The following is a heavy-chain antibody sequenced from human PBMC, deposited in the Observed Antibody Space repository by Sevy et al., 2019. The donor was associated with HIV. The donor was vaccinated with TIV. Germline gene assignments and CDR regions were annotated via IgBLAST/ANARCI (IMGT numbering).Heavy chain of an antibody. V-gene: IGHV3-23*01. CDR2: ISGSGGST. CDR3: ANYYDSSGYYYGAHDY. CDR1: GFTFSSYA. Sequence: GGSLRLSCAASGFTFSSYAMSWVRQAPGKGLEWVSAISGSGGSTYYADSVKGLFTISRDNSKNTLYLQMNSLRAEDTAVYYCANYYDSSGYYYGAHDYWGQGTLVTVSS. D-gene: IGHD3-22*01. J-gene: IGHJ4*02.